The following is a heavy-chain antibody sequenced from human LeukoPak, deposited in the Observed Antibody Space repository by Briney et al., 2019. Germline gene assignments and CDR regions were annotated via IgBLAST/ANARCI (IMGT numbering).Heavy chain of an antibody. D-gene: IGHD6-13*01. CDR2: INAGNGNT. J-gene: IGHJ4*02. CDR3: ARSSSWPKYYFDY. V-gene: IGHV1-3*01. Sequence: ASVKVSCKASAYTFTIYTIHWVRQAPGQRLEWMGWINAGNGNTRYSQNFQGRVTITRDTSATTAYMELSSLRSEDTAVYYCARSSSWPKYYFDYWGQGTLVTVSS. CDR1: AYTFTIYT.